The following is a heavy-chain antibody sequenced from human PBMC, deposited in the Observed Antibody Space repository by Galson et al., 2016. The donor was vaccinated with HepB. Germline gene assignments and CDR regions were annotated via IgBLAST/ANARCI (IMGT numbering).Heavy chain of an antibody. V-gene: IGHV3-73*01. CDR2: IKSKTSTYAT. CDR3: TRDTARGGEMLTIAGHFDL. Sequence: SLRLSCAASGFSFSDSSVHWVRQASGRGLEWVGRIKSKTSTYATAYASSVRGRFTISRDDSKNTAYLQMNSLKTEDTAVYYCTRDTARGGEMLTIAGHFDLWGRGTLVTVSS. J-gene: IGHJ2*01. D-gene: IGHD3-16*01. CDR1: GFSFSDSS.